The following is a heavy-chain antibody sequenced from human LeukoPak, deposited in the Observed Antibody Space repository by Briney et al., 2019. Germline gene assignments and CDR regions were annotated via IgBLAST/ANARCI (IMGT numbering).Heavy chain of an antibody. CDR2: IYYSGST. CDR1: GGSISSYY. J-gene: IGHJ5*01. V-gene: IGHV4-59*12. Sequence: PSETLSLTCTVSGGSISSYYWSWIRQPPGKGLEWIGYIYYSGSTNYNPSLKSRVTISVHTSKNQFSLKLSSVTAADTAVYYCARGRKRVFGVITTRVWFDSWGQGTLVTVSS. D-gene: IGHD3-3*01. CDR3: ARGRKRVFGVITTRVWFDS.